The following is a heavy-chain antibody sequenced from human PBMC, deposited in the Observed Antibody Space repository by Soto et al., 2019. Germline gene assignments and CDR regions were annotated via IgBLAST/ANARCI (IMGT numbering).Heavy chain of an antibody. CDR1: GFSLSTSGVG. D-gene: IGHD6-19*01. Sequence: QITLKESGPPLVKPTQTLTLTCTFSGFSLSTSGVGVTWIRQPPGKALEWLGIIYWDDDKRYSPSLKSRLTNTKDTSKTHVVLTMTTLDPVDTGTYYCAHNLVSGTSWFDPWGQGTLVTVSS. CDR2: IYWDDDK. J-gene: IGHJ5*02. V-gene: IGHV2-5*02. CDR3: AHNLVSGTSWFDP.